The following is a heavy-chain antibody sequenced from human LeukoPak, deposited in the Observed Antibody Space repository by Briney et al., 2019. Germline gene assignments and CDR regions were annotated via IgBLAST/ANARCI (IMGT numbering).Heavy chain of an antibody. D-gene: IGHD3-16*01. CDR1: GGSISSYY. CDR2: IYYSGNT. Sequence: NASETLSLTCTVSGGSISSYYWSWIRQPPGKGLEWIGYIYYSGNTNYNPSLKSRVTISLDTSKSQFSLKPTSVTAADTAVYYCARAPIPYDRSRTDYRFDPWGQGTLVTVAS. V-gene: IGHV4-59*01. CDR3: ARAPIPYDRSRTDYRFDP. J-gene: IGHJ5*02.